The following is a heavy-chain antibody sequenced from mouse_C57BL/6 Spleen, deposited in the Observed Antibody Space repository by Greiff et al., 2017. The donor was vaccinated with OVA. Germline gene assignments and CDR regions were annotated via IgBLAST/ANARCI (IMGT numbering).Heavy chain of an antibody. J-gene: IGHJ3*01. CDR1: GFSITRYG. CDR3: AKPDSSGAWFAY. D-gene: IGHD3-2*02. CDR2: IWGDGST. V-gene: IGHV2-3*01. Sequence: VQLTESGPGLVAPSPSLSIPSTVSGFSITRYGVRWVRTPPGKGLEWHGVIWGDGSTNYHSALLSRLSISKDKSKRQIFLKLNKLQTDDTATNYCAKPDSSGAWFAYWGQGTLVTVSA.